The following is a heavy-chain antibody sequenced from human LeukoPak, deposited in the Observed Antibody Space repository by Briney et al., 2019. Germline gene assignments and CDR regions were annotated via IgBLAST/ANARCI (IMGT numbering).Heavy chain of an antibody. CDR1: GFTFSSYS. CDR3: ARYTTAGYSSGWYGPSFDY. J-gene: IGHJ4*02. D-gene: IGHD6-19*01. Sequence: GGSLRLSCAASGFTFSSYSMNWVRQAPGKGLEWVSSISSSSSYIYYADSVKGRFTISRDNAKNSLYLQMNSLRAEDTAVYYCARYTTAGYSSGWYGPSFDYWGQGTLVTVSS. V-gene: IGHV3-21*01. CDR2: ISSSSSYI.